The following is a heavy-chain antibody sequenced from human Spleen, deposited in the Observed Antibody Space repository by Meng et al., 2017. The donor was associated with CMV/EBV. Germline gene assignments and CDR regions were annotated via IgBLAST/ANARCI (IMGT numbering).Heavy chain of an antibody. Sequence: VPLLQFGPEGNKPGAYVKVSCKVSGYTFTGHNIHWVRQAPGQGLEWMGWINPNSGGTNYAQKFQGRVTMTRDTSISTAYMELSRLRSDDTAVYYCVRDSTIYDGAFSDYWGQGTLVTVSS. J-gene: IGHJ4*02. CDR1: GYTFTGHN. D-gene: IGHD5/OR15-5a*01. V-gene: IGHV1-2*02. CDR2: INPNSGGT. CDR3: VRDSTIYDGAFSDY.